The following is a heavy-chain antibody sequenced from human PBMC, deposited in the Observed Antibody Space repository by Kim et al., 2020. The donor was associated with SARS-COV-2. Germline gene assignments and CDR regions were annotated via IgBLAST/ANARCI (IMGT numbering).Heavy chain of an antibody. CDR3: AREISLYSGYDFGSAFDS. CDR1: GFTFSGYS. D-gene: IGHD5-12*01. CDR2: ISSSSSTI. J-gene: IGHJ3*01. Sequence: GGSLRLSCAASGFTFSGYSMNWVRQAPGKGLEWVSYISSSSSTIYYADSVKGRFTISRDNAKNSLYLQMNSLRDEDTAVYHCAREISLYSGYDFGSAFDSWGQGENVTVFS. V-gene: IGHV3-48*02.